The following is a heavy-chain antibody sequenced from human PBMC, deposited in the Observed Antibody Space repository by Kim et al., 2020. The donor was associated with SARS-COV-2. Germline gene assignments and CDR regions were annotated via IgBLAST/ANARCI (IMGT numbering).Heavy chain of an antibody. CDR1: GGSISSSSYY. J-gene: IGHJ5*02. CDR2: IYYSGST. V-gene: IGHV4-39*01. CDR3: ARQDIVVVPAARLSWFDP. D-gene: IGHD2-2*01. Sequence: SETLSLTCTVSGGSISSSSYYWGWIRQPPGKGLEWIGSIYYSGSTYYNPSLKSRVTISVDTSKNQFSLKLSSVTAADTAVYYCARQDIVVVPAARLSWFDPWGQGTLVTVSS.